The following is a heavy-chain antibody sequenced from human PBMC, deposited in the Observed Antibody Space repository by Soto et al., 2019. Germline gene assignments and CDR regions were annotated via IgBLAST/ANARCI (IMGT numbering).Heavy chain of an antibody. CDR2: ISAYNGNT. J-gene: IGHJ2*01. V-gene: IGHV1-18*01. CDR3: ARDFTDIVVVPAAIPSWYFDL. Sequence: ASVKVSCKASGYTFTSYGISWVRQAPGQGLEWMGWISAYNGNTNYAQKLQGRVTMTTDTSTSTAYMELRSLRSDDTAVYYCARDFTDIVVVPAAIPSWYFDLWGRGTQVTVSS. CDR1: GYTFTSYG. D-gene: IGHD2-2*02.